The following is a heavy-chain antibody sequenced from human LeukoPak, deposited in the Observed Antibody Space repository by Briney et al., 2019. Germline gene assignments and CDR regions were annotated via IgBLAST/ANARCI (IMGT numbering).Heavy chain of an antibody. CDR1: GFSFTSYW. CDR3: ARQARGYCSSTSCYLSPDY. D-gene: IGHD2-2*01. Sequence: GESLKISCKGSGFSFTSYWIAWVRQMPGKGLEWMGIIYPGDSDTRYSPSFQGQVTISADKPISTAYLQWSSLKASDTAMYYCARQARGYCSSTSCYLSPDYWGQGTLVTVSS. J-gene: IGHJ4*02. V-gene: IGHV5-51*01. CDR2: IYPGDSDT.